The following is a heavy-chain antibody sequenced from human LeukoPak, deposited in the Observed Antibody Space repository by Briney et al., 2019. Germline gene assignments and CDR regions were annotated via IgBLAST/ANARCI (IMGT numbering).Heavy chain of an antibody. CDR2: IKQGGSEK. D-gene: IGHD3-10*01. CDR3: ARGPPYGSRSDFLDS. V-gene: IGHV3-7*01. Sequence: GGSLRLPCAASGFLFANHWMSWVRQAPGKGLEWVADIKQGGSEKLYVDSVKGRFTIFRDDAKNSLSLQMDSLRPEDTAVYYCARGPPYGSRSDFLDSWGQGTRVTVSS. J-gene: IGHJ5*01. CDR1: GFLFANHW.